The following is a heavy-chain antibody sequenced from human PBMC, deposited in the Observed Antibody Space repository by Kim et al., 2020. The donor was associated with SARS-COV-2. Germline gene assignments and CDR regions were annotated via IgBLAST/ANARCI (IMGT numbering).Heavy chain of an antibody. CDR2: NK. D-gene: IGHD3-10*01. V-gene: IGHV3-30*02. J-gene: IGHJ4*02. CDR3: ALLGTGSIYNY. Sequence: NKYYGDSGKGRFTISGDNSKKTLHLQRNSLRAEDTAMYFCALLGTGSIYNYWGQGTLVTVSS.